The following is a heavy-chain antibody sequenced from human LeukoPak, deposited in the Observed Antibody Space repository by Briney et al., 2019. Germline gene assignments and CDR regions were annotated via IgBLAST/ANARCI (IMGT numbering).Heavy chain of an antibody. J-gene: IGHJ4*02. V-gene: IGHV4-59*01. CDR2: IYYSGST. CDR1: GGSISSYY. Sequence: PSETLSLTCTVSGGSISSYYWSWIRQPPGNGLEWIGYIYYSGSTNYNPSLKGRVTISVDTSKNQFSLKLSSVTAADTAVYYCARDKRMNGYFDYWGQGTLVTVSS. CDR3: ARDKRMNGYFDY. D-gene: IGHD2-8*01.